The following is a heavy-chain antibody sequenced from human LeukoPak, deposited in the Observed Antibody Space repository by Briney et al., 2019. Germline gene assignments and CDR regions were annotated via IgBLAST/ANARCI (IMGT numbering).Heavy chain of an antibody. Sequence: GGSLRLSCAASGFTFSSYGMHWVRQAPGNGLEWVAFIRYDGNNKYYANSVKGRITVSRDNSENTLYLQMSSLRAEDTAVYYCAKDRVACCSGDCYYMDVWGKGTTVTVSS. D-gene: IGHD2-21*01. V-gene: IGHV3-30*02. CDR2: IRYDGNNK. CDR1: GFTFSSYG. CDR3: AKDRVACCSGDCYYMDV. J-gene: IGHJ6*03.